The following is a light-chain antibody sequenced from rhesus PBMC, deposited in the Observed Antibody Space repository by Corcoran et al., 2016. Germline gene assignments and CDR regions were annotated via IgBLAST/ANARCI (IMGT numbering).Light chain of an antibody. CDR2: FAK. Sequence: DIQMSQSPSSLSASVGDRVTITCRASQGISSYLNWYQQKTGKAPNILIYFAKSLESGVPSRFSGSGSGTDYILTISSLQPEDFATYYCQQYDDLPRTFGQGTKVEIK. J-gene: IGKJ1*01. V-gene: IGKV1-32*02. CDR3: QQYDDLPRT. CDR1: QGISSY.